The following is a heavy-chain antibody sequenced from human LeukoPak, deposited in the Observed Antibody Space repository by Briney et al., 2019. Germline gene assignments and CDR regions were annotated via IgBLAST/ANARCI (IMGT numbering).Heavy chain of an antibody. CDR2: IYHSGST. D-gene: IGHD3-16*01. CDR1: GYSISSGYY. J-gene: IGHJ6*03. V-gene: IGHV4-38-2*02. CDR3: ARVGDSYYYYMDV. Sequence: PSETLSLTCTVSGYSISSGYYWGWIRQPPGKGLEWIGSIYHSGSTYYNPSLKSRVTISVDTSKNQFSLKLSSVTAADTAVYYCARVGDSYYYYMDVWGKGTTVTVSS.